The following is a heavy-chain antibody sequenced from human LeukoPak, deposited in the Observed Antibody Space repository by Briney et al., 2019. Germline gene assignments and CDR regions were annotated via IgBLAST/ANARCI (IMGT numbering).Heavy chain of an antibody. V-gene: IGHV4-59*08. CDR3: VGQLDTAMVDY. D-gene: IGHD5-18*01. CDR1: GGSISGYY. J-gene: IGHJ4*02. CDR2: IHYRGST. Sequence: SETLSLTCTVSGGSISGYYWGWIRQAPGKGLEWIGYIHYRGSTNYNPSLKSRVTISLDTSKNQFSLRLNSVTAADTAVYYCVGQLDTAMVDYWGQGTLVTVSS.